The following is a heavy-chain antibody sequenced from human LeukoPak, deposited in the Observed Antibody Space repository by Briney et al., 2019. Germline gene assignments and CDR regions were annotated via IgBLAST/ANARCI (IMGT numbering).Heavy chain of an antibody. D-gene: IGHD1-26*01. J-gene: IGHJ4*02. Sequence: GGSLRLSCAASGFTFSSYAMSWVRQAPGKGLEWVSAISGSGGSTYYADSVKGRFTISRDNSKDTLYLQMNSLRAEDTAVYYCAKGIVGATPTPLDYWGQGTLVTVSS. CDR3: AKGIVGATPTPLDY. CDR1: GFTFSSYA. CDR2: ISGSGGST. V-gene: IGHV3-23*01.